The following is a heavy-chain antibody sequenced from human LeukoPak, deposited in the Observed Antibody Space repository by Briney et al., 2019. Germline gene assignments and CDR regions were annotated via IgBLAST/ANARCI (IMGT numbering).Heavy chain of an antibody. CDR3: ALDSSGWSDDSFDI. V-gene: IGHV4-59*01. Sequence: SETLSLTCTVSGGSISSYFWSWIRQPQGRGLEWIGYTYYSGSTNYNPSLKSRVTMSIDTSKNQFSLNLNSVTAADTAVYYCALDSSGWSDDSFDIWGHGTMVTVSS. CDR2: TYYSGST. J-gene: IGHJ3*02. D-gene: IGHD6-13*01. CDR1: GGSISSYF.